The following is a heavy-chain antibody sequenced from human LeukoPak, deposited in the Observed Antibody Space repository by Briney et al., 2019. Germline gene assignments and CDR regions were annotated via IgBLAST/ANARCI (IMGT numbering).Heavy chain of an antibody. CDR2: IYTSGST. J-gene: IGHJ4*02. CDR3: AGCDFWVGYYDY. D-gene: IGHD3-3*01. CDR1: GGSISSGSYY. V-gene: IGHV4-61*02. Sequence: SETLSLTCTVSGGSISSGSYYWSWIRQPAGKGLEWIGRIYTSGSTNYNPSLKSRVTISVDTSKNQFSLKLSSVTAADTAVYSCAGCDFWVGYYDYWAGEPWSPSPQ.